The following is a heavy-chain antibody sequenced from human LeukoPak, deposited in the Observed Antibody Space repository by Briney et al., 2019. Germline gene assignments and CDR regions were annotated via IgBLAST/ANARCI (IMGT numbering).Heavy chain of an antibody. V-gene: IGHV3-66*01. J-gene: IGHJ4*02. D-gene: IGHD3-22*01. CDR2: DRGTK. CDR3: TAGLYDTGGVDH. CDR1: GFIFTNAW. Sequence: SGGSLRLSCTASGFIFTNAWMTWVRQAPGKGLEWVGRDRGTKDYAAPVKHRFSISRDNSKNTLYLVMINLKTEDTAVYYCTAGLYDTGGVDHWGQGTLVTVSS.